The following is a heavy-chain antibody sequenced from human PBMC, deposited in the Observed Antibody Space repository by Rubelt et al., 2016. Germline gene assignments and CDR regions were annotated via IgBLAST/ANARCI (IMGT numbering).Heavy chain of an antibody. D-gene: IGHD3-16*01. J-gene: IGHJ4*02. Sequence: EVQLVESGGGLVKPGGSLRLSCAASEFSFSSYSMNWVRQAPGKGLEWVSSISSSSSYIYYADSVKGRFTISRDNAKNSLDRQMNGLTAEDTAVYYCARGGAARPDFWGQGTLVTVSS. CDR3: ARGGAARPDF. CDR1: EFSFSSYS. CDR2: ISSSSSYI. V-gene: IGHV3-21*01.